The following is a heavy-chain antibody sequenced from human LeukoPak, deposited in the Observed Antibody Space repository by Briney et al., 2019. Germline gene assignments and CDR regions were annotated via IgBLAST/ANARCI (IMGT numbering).Heavy chain of an antibody. V-gene: IGHV3-53*01. CDR2: IYTGGGT. CDR3: ARDDVAAAGVDY. CDR1: GFTVSSNY. Sequence: GGSLRLSCVASGFTVSSNYMSWVRQAPGKGLEWVSVIYTGGGTYYADSVKGRFTISRDNSKNTLYLQMNSLGAEDTAVYYCARDDVAAAGVDYWGQGTLVTVSS. J-gene: IGHJ4*02. D-gene: IGHD6-13*01.